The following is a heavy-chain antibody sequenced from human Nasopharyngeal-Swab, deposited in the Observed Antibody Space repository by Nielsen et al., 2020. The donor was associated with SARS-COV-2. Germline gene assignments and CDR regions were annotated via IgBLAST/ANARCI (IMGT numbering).Heavy chain of an antibody. CDR2: INAGKGNT. J-gene: IGHJ4*02. V-gene: IGHV1-3*01. CDR1: GYTLSTYA. Sequence: SVKVSCQASGYTLSTYAMYWVRQAPGQRPEFMGWINAGKGNTIYSQKFQGRVRISRDTSANTVYMELNRLRSEDTAVYYCARVPAVAASRIDYWGQGTLVTVSS. CDR3: ARVPAVAASRIDY. D-gene: IGHD6-19*01.